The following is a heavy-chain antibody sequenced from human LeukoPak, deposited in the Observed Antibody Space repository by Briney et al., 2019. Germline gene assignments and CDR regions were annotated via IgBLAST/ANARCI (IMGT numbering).Heavy chain of an antibody. J-gene: IGHJ2*01. CDR2: IKQDGIET. Sequence: PGGSLRLSCAASGFTFSNYWMSWVRQAPGKGLEWVANIKQDGIETYYVDSVKGRFTLSRANAKNSLHLQVNSLRAEDTAVYYCAREQDWYFDLWGRGTLVTVSS. CDR3: AREQDWYFDL. CDR1: GFTFSNYW. V-gene: IGHV3-7*01.